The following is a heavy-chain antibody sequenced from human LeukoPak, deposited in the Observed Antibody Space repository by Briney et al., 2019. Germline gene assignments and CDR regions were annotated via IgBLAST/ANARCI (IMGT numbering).Heavy chain of an antibody. D-gene: IGHD4-11*01. CDR2: INSDGSST. J-gene: IGHJ4*02. CDR1: GFTFSSYW. CDR3: ARDYSNYDYFDY. V-gene: IGHV3-74*01. Sequence: GGSLRLSCAASGFTFSSYWMHWVRQVPGKGLVWVSRINSDGSSTNYADSVKGRFTISRDNAKNTLYLQMNSLRAEDTAVYYCARDYSNYDYFDYWGQGTLVTVSS.